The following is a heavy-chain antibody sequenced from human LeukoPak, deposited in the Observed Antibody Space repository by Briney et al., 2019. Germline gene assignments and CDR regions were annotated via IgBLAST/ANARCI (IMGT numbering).Heavy chain of an antibody. CDR3: TRESGSYHGNDY. J-gene: IGHJ4*02. V-gene: IGHV1-2*06. Sequence: ASVKVSCKASGYIFTGFYVHWVRQAPGQGLEWMGRINPNNGATNYAQKLQGRVTITGDTSISTAYMELSSLRSDDTAVYYCTRESGSYHGNDYWGQGTLVTVSS. CDR1: GYIFTGFY. CDR2: INPNNGAT. D-gene: IGHD1-26*01.